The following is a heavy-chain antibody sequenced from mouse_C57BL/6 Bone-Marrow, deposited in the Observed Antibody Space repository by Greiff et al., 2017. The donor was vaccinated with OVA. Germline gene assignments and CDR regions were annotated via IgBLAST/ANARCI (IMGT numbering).Heavy chain of an antibody. V-gene: IGHV5-6*02. J-gene: IGHJ3*01. Sequence: DVKLVESGGDLVKPGGSLKLSCAASGFTFSSYGMSWVRQTPDKRLEWVATISSGGSYTYYPDSVKGRFTISRDNAKNTLYLQMSSLKSEDTAMYYCARRDGYYPWFAYWGQGTLVTVSA. CDR2: ISSGGSYT. CDR1: GFTFSSYG. D-gene: IGHD2-3*01. CDR3: ARRDGYYPWFAY.